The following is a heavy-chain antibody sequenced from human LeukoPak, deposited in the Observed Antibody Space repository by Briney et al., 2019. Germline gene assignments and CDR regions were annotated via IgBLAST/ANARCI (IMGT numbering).Heavy chain of an antibody. CDR2: ISGSGGST. V-gene: IGHV3-23*01. J-gene: IGHJ4*02. CDR1: GFTFSSYA. D-gene: IGHD3-9*01. CDR3: AKVQQAYDILTGYYPRYYFDY. Sequence: GGSLRLSCAASGFTFSSYAMSWVRQAPGKGLEWVSAISGSGGSTYYADSVKGRFTISRDNSKNTLYLQMNSLRAEDTAVYYCAKVQQAYDILTGYYPRYYFDYWGQGTLVTVSS.